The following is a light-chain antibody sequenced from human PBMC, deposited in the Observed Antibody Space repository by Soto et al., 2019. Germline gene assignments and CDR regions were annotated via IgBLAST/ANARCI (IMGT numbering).Light chain of an antibody. V-gene: IGKV3-20*01. Sequence: EIVLTQSPGTLSLSPGERATLSCRATQSISSNYLAWYQQKPGQAPRLLIYGASSRATGIPDRFSGSGSGTDFTLTISRLEPEDFAVYHCQQYDTSPPLTFGQGTKVEI. CDR1: QSISSNY. J-gene: IGKJ1*01. CDR3: QQYDTSPPLT. CDR2: GAS.